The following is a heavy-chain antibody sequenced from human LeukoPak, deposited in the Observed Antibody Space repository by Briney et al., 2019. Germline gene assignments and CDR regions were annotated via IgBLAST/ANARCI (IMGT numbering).Heavy chain of an antibody. CDR3: ARVVRGAVTSNCFDP. D-gene: IGHD4-17*01. CDR1: GGSISDYY. V-gene: IGHV4-59*01. Sequence: PSETLSLTCTVPGGSISDYYWTWIRQAPGKGLEWIGYISNSGTTDYNPSLKSRVTMSVDTSNNEFSLRLTSVTAADTAMYYCARVVRGAVTSNCFDPWGQGTLVTVSS. CDR2: ISNSGTT. J-gene: IGHJ5*02.